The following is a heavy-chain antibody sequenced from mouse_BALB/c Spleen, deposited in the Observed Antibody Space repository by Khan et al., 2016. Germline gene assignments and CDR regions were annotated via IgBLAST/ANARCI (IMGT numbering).Heavy chain of an antibody. J-gene: IGHJ4*01. D-gene: IGHD3-1*01. CDR1: GFTFSSYV. CDR3: AREGPAEGGSMDY. V-gene: IGHV5-9-1*01. CDR2: ISSGGNYT. Sequence: EVELVESGGGLVKPGGSLKLSCAASGFTFSSYVMSWVRQTPEKRLEWVATISSGGNYTYNPDRVKGRFTISRDSAKNTLSLQMSRLRYEDTTIYYWAREGPAEGGSMDYWGQGTSVTVSS.